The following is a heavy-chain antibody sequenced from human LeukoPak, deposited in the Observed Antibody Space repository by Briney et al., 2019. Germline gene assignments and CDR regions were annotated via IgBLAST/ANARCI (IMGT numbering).Heavy chain of an antibody. CDR1: GGSISSSSYY. J-gene: IGHJ4*02. D-gene: IGHD6-19*01. CDR2: IYYSGST. CDR3: ARHERSSSWHTTKQWLGVGADY. V-gene: IGHV4-39*01. Sequence: SETLSLTCTVSGGSISSSSYYWGWIRQPPGKGLEWIGSIYYSGSTYYNPSLKSRVTISVDTSKNQFSLKLSSVTAADTAVYYCARHERSSSWHTTKQWLGVGADYWGQGTLVTVSS.